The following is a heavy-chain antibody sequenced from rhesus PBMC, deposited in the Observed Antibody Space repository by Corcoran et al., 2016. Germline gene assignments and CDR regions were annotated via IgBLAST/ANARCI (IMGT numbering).Heavy chain of an antibody. CDR2: TIPLVGIT. Sequence: QVQLVQSGAEVKKPGASVKVSCKASGFTFGSYAISWVRQAPGQGLEWMGVTIPLVGITNYAEKFQGRVTITADTATSTACMEVGSLRSEVTAVYYCARVIAAAGPGGGLDSWGQGVVVTVSS. D-gene: IGHD6S26*01. CDR1: GFTFGSYA. V-gene: IGHV1-198*02. CDR3: ARVIAAAGPGGGLDS. J-gene: IGHJ6*01.